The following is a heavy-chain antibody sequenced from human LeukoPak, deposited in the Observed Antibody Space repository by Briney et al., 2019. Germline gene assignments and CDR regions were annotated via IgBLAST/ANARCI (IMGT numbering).Heavy chain of an antibody. CDR3: ARSMAAAGLDAFDI. D-gene: IGHD6-13*01. CDR1: GGTFSSYA. Sequence: SVKVSCKASGGTFSSYAISWVRQAPGQGLEWMGRIIPIFGTANYAQKFQGRVTITTDESTSTAYMELSSLRSEDTAVYYCARSMAAAGLDAFDIWGQGTMVTVSS. J-gene: IGHJ3*02. V-gene: IGHV1-69*05. CDR2: IIPIFGTA.